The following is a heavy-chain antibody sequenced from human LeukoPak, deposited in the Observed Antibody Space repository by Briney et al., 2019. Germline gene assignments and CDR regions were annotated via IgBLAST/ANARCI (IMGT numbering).Heavy chain of an antibody. CDR3: ARQESVLRYFDRSPEAFDI. Sequence: GESLKISCKGSGYSFTSYWISWVRQMPGKGLEWMGRIDPSDSYTNYSPFFQGHVTISADKSISTAYLQWSSLKASDTAMYYCARQESVLRYFDRSPEAFDIWGQGTMVTVSS. CDR2: IDPSDSYT. CDR1: GYSFTSYW. D-gene: IGHD3-9*01. V-gene: IGHV5-10-1*01. J-gene: IGHJ3*02.